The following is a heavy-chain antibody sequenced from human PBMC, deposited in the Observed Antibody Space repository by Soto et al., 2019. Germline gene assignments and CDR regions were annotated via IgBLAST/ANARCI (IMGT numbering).Heavy chain of an antibody. CDR1: GFDFNKYA. V-gene: IGHV3-48*03. D-gene: IGHD6-6*01. CDR3: ARDQLGGYFDY. Sequence: GGSLRLSCAVFGFDFNKYAMTWVRQAQGKGLDWVSYISSSGTTAYYADSVKGRATISRDNAKNSLFLQMNSLRAEDTAVYYCARDQLGGYFDYWGQGALVTVSS. J-gene: IGHJ4*02. CDR2: ISSSGTTA.